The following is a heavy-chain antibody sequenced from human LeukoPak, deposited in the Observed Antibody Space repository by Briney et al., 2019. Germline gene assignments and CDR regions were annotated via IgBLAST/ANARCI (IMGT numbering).Heavy chain of an antibody. J-gene: IGHJ4*02. CDR3: ARGAKGFDY. Sequence: ASVKVSCKTSGYTFTSYDINWVRQAPGQRLEWMGWINPNSGGTDFAQKFQGRVTMTRDTSISAAYMELSRLTSDDTAVYFCARGAKGFDYWGQGTLVTVSS. CDR2: INPNSGGT. CDR1: GYTFTSYD. V-gene: IGHV1-2*02.